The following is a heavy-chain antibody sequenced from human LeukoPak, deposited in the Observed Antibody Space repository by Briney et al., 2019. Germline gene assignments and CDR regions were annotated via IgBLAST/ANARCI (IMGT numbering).Heavy chain of an antibody. Sequence: GGSLRPSCAASGFTFSSYAMSWVRQAPGKGLEWVSAISGSGGSTYYADSVKGRFTISRVNSKNTLYLQMNSLRAEDTAVYYCAKRSSSGYYSYYFDYWGQGTLVTVSS. CDR2: ISGSGGST. CDR3: AKRSSSGYYSYYFDY. CDR1: GFTFSSYA. J-gene: IGHJ4*02. V-gene: IGHV3-23*01. D-gene: IGHD3-22*01.